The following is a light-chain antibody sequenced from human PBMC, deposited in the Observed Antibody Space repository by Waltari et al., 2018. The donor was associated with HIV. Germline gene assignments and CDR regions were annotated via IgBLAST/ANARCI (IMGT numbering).Light chain of an antibody. Sequence: QSVLTQPPSASGTPGQRVTISCSGSSSNIGSNTVNWYQQLPGTAPKLLTYNNNQRPSGVPDRFAGSKSGTSASLAISGLHSEDEADYYCAAWDDSLNGVIFGGGTKLTVL. J-gene: IGLJ2*01. V-gene: IGLV1-44*01. CDR1: SSNIGSNT. CDR2: NNN. CDR3: AAWDDSLNGVI.